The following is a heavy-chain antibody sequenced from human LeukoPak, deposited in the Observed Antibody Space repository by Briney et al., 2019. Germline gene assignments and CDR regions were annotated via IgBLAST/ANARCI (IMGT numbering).Heavy chain of an antibody. D-gene: IGHD3-9*01. Sequence: PGGPLRLSCAASGFTFSSYAMSWVRQAPGKGLEWVSAISGSGGNTYYADSVKGRFTISRDNSKNTLYLQMNSLRAEDTAVYYCAKGPILTGYYSTFDYWGQGTLVTVSS. V-gene: IGHV3-23*01. J-gene: IGHJ4*02. CDR2: ISGSGGNT. CDR3: AKGPILTGYYSTFDY. CDR1: GFTFSSYA.